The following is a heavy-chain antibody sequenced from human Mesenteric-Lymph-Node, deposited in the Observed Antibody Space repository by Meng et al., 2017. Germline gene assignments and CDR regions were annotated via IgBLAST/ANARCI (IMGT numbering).Heavy chain of an antibody. D-gene: IGHD1-7*01. CDR2: INSAGSIDFGGSGT. J-gene: IGHJ6*02. V-gene: IGHV3-74*01. CDR3: VRPGRWELFRGGLDV. Sequence: GGSLRLSCAASGFTFSHYFMHWVRQAPGKGLMWVSRINSAGSIDFGGSGTIYADSVNGRFTISRDNAKNTLYLQMNSLRVEDTAVYYCVRPGRWELFRGGLDVWGQGTTVTVSS. CDR1: GFTFSHYF.